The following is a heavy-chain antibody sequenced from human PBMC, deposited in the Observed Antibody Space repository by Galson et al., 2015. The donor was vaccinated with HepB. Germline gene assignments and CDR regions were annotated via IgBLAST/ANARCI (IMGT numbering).Heavy chain of an antibody. CDR2: IYYTGST. CDR3: ARSSAWGSGRFSMDFDH. V-gene: IGHV4-59*01. D-gene: IGHD3-10*01. Sequence: SETLSLTCTVSGGSINNYYWSWIRQPPGKGLEWIGYIYYTGSTNYNPSLKNRVTISVDTSKNYFSLRVTSVTAADTAVYYCARSSAWGSGRFSMDFDHWGQGSLVTVSS. CDR1: GGSINNYY. J-gene: IGHJ4*02.